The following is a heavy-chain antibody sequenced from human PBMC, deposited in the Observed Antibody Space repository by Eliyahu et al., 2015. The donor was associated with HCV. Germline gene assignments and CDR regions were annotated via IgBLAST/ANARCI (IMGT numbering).Heavy chain of an antibody. D-gene: IGHD6-19*01. CDR3: ASGGGGIAVAGTGGWFDP. CDR2: IYYPGST. J-gene: IGHJ5*02. Sequence: QVQLQESGPGLVKPSETLSLTXXVSGXSXXXYYWSWIRXPPGKGLEXIAXIYYPGSTHYNPSLKSRVTMSLDTSRNQLSLKLSSVTAADTAVYYCASGGGGIAVAGTGGWFDPWGQGTLVTVSS. V-gene: IGHV4-59*12. CDR1: GXSXXXYY.